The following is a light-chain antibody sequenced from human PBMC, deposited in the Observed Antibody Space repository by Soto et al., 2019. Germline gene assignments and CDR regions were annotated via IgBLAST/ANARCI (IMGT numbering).Light chain of an antibody. Sequence: IVLTQSPGTLSLSPGERATLSCTASQSVSSSYLAWYQQKPGQAPRLLIYGASSRATGIPDRFSGSGSGTDFTLTISRLEPEDFAVYSCHQYGSSPRTFGQGTKVDIK. V-gene: IGKV3-20*01. CDR1: QSVSSSY. CDR2: GAS. J-gene: IGKJ1*01. CDR3: HQYGSSPRT.